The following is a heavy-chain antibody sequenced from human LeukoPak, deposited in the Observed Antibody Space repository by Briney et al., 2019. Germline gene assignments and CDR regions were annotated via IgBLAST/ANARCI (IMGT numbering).Heavy chain of an antibody. Sequence: HPGRSLRLSCAASGFTFGSYGMRWVRQAPGEGLGCVAVISYDGSSKYYADSVMGRFTTSRDNSKNTLYLLMNSLSAEDTAVYYCAKDVRIAVTWFDYWGQEALVTVAS. CDR2: ISYDGSSK. D-gene: IGHD6-19*01. CDR3: AKDVRIAVTWFDY. V-gene: IGHV3-30*18. J-gene: IGHJ4*02. CDR1: GFTFGSYG.